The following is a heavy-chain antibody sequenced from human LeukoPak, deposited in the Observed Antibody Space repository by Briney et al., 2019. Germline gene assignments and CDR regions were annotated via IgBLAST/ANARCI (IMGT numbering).Heavy chain of an antibody. CDR1: GGSFSGYY. V-gene: IGHV4-34*01. CDR3: ARGKDLTYYYGSGSLSVWFDP. J-gene: IGHJ5*02. D-gene: IGHD3-10*01. Sequence: PSETLSLTGAVYGGSFSGYYWSWIRQPPGKGLEWIGEINHSGSTNYNPSLKSRVTISVDTSKNQFSLKLSSVTAADTAVCYCARGKDLTYYYGSGSLSVWFDPWGQGTLVTVSS. CDR2: INHSGST.